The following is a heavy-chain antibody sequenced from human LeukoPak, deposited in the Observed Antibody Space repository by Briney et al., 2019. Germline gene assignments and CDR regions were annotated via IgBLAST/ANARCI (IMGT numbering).Heavy chain of an antibody. Sequence: PGGSLRLSCAASGFTFSSYAMSWGRQAPGKGLEWVSAISGSGGSTYYADSVKGRFTISRDNSKNTLYLQMNSLRAEDTAVYYCAKDLARKRYFDWLLFGDFDYWGQGTLVTVSS. J-gene: IGHJ4*02. D-gene: IGHD3-9*01. CDR2: ISGSGGST. V-gene: IGHV3-23*01. CDR3: AKDLARKRYFDWLLFGDFDY. CDR1: GFTFSSYA.